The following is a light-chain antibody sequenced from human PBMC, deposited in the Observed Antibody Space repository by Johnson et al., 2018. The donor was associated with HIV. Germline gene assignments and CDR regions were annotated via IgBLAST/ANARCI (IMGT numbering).Light chain of an antibody. CDR2: DNN. J-gene: IGLJ1*01. Sequence: QSVLTQPPSVSAAPGQKVTISCSGSSPNIGNNYVSWYQQLPGTAPKLLIYDNNKRHSGIPARFSGHKSATSATLGITGLQPGEEADYYCGTWDSSLSAEAVFGSGTKVTVL. CDR3: GTWDSSLSAEAV. V-gene: IGLV1-51*01. CDR1: SPNIGNNY.